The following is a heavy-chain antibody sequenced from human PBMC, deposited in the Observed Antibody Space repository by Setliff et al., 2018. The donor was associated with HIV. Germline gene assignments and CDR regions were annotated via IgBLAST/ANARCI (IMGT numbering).Heavy chain of an antibody. CDR3: ARLRLAVMMSLDYFDL. V-gene: IGHV4-4*09. J-gene: IGHJ4*02. CDR2: IYNPGST. D-gene: IGHD3-16*01. CDR1: GGSITNFY. Sequence: SETLSLTCNVSGGSITNFYWSWIRQPPGKGLEWIGYIYNPGSTNFNPSLQSRVSMSVDVSTNQFSLRLTSVTAADTAVYFCARLRLAVMMSLDYFDLWGQGTLVTVSS.